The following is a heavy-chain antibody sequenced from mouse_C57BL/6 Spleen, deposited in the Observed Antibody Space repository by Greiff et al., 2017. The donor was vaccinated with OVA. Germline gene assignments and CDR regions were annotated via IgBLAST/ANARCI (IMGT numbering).Heavy chain of an antibody. CDR3: ARDSSYWYFDV. J-gene: IGHJ1*03. V-gene: IGHV1-85*01. D-gene: IGHD1-1*01. CDR1: GYTFTSYD. CDR2: IYPRDGST. Sequence: VMLVESGPELVKPGASVKLSCKASGYTFTSYDINWVKQRPGQGLEWIGWIYPRDGSTKYNEKFKGKATLTVDTSSSTAYMELHSLTSEDSAVYFCARDSSYWYFDVWGTGTTVTVSS.